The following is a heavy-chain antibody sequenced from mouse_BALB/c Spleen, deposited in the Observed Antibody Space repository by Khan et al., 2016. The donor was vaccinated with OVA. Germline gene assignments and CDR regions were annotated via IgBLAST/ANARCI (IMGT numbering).Heavy chain of an antibody. CDR2: ISYSGRT. D-gene: IGHD1-1*01. Sequence: VQLQQSGPGLVKPSQSLSLTCTVTGYSITSDYAWNWIRQFPGNKLEWMGYISYSGRTSYNPSLKSRISITRDTSKNQFFLQLNSVTTEDTATYYCARSVTITTVVATDFDYWGQGNTLTVSS. CDR3: ARSVTITTVVATDFDY. V-gene: IGHV3-2*02. CDR1: GYSITSDYA. J-gene: IGHJ2*01.